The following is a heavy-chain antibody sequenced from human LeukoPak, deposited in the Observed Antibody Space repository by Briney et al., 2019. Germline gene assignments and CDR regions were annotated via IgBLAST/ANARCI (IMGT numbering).Heavy chain of an antibody. D-gene: IGHD6-6*01. CDR2: IIPILGIA. Sequence: ASVKVSCKASGGTFSSYTISWVRQVPGQGLEWMGRIIPILGIANYAQKFQGRVTITADKSTSTAYMELSSLRSEDTAVYYCARDFGGRIAAPLGRHWFDPWGQGTLVTVSS. J-gene: IGHJ5*02. CDR3: ARDFGGRIAAPLGRHWFDP. V-gene: IGHV1-69*04. CDR1: GGTFSSYT.